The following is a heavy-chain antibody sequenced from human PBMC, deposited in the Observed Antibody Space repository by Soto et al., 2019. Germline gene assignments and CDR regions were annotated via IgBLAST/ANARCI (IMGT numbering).Heavy chain of an antibody. CDR3: TTDLYKGWYDESDY. V-gene: IGHV3-15*01. J-gene: IGHJ4*02. CDR1: GFTFSNAW. CDR2: IKSKTDGGTT. D-gene: IGHD1-1*01. Sequence: GGSLRLSCAASGFTFSNAWMSWVRQAPGKGLEWVGRIKSKTDGGTTDYAAPVKGRFTISRDDSKNTLYLQMNSLKTEDTAVYYCTTDLYKGWYDESDYWGQGTLVTVSS.